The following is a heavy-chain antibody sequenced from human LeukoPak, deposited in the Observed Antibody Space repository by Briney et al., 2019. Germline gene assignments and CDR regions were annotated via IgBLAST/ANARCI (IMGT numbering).Heavy chain of an antibody. CDR1: GYTFTGYY. D-gene: IGHD3-22*01. J-gene: IGHJ6*02. Sequence: ASVKVSCKASGYTFTGYYMHWVRQAPGQGLEWMGWINPNSGGTNYARKFQGRVTMTRDTSISTAYMELSRLRSDDTAVYYCARDASTYYYDSSGYNAYYYYGMDVWGQGTTVTVSS. V-gene: IGHV1-2*02. CDR3: ARDASTYYYDSSGYNAYYYYGMDV. CDR2: INPNSGGT.